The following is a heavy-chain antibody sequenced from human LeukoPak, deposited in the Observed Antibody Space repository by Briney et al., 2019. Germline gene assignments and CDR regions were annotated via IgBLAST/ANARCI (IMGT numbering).Heavy chain of an antibody. D-gene: IGHD3-3*01. CDR3: ARGGDSRYFDY. V-gene: IGHV4-39*07. J-gene: IGHJ4*02. CDR2: IFYSGST. CDR1: GVSISTSNYY. Sequence: PSGTLSLTCTVSGVSISTSNYYWGWISHPPGKGLEWIVNIFYSGSTYYSPSLRSRVTISLDTSTNQFSLKMSSVTAADTAVYYCARGGDSRYFDYWGQGTLVTVSS.